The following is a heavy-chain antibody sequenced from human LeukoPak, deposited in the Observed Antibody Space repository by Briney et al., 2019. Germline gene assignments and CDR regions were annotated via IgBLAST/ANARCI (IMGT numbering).Heavy chain of an antibody. D-gene: IGHD1-26*01. CDR1: GYTFTGYG. V-gene: IGHV1-18*01. Sequence: ASVKVSCKASGYTFTGYGISWVRQAPGQGLEWMGWISAYNGNTNYAQKLQGRVTMTTDTSTSTVYMELSSLRSEDTAVYYCARGTVGATKGLGHFDYWGQGTLVTVSS. J-gene: IGHJ4*02. CDR3: ARGTVGATKGLGHFDY. CDR2: ISAYNGNT.